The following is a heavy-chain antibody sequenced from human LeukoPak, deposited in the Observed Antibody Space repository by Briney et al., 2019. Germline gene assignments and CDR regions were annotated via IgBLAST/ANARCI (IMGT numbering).Heavy chain of an antibody. CDR1: GYIFTTYW. Sequence: GESLKIFCKGSGYIFTTYWIAWVRQMPGKGLEWMGVIYPGDSETRYSPSFQGQVTISVDKSITTAYLQLSSLKASDTAIYYCARRRFGDFLVDYWGQGTLVTVSS. V-gene: IGHV5-51*01. CDR3: ARRRFGDFLVDY. CDR2: IYPGDSET. J-gene: IGHJ4*02. D-gene: IGHD3-10*01.